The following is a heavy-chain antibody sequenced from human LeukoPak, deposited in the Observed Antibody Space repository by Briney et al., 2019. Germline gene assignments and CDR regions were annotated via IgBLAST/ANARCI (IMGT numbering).Heavy chain of an antibody. Sequence: GGSLRLSCAASGFTFSSYGMHWVRQAPGKGLEWVAFIRYDGSNKYYADSVKGRFTISRDNSKNTLYLQMNSLRAEDTAVYYCAKGKDCSSTSCLTFDYWGQGTLVTVSS. J-gene: IGHJ4*02. CDR1: GFTFSSYG. V-gene: IGHV3-30*02. D-gene: IGHD2-2*01. CDR3: AKGKDCSSTSCLTFDY. CDR2: IRYDGSNK.